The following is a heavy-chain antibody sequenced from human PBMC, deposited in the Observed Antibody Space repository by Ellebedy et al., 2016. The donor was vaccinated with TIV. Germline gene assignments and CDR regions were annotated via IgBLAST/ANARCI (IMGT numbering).Heavy chain of an antibody. CDR1: GYAFTSYY. Sequence: ASVKVSCKATGYAFTSYYMDWVRQAPGQGLEWMGIINPSGGSTTYAKNLQGRVTMTRDTSTGTVYMELSSLRSDETAVYYCARDLGGPFDFWGQGTLVTVSS. J-gene: IGHJ4*02. CDR3: ARDLGGPFDF. CDR2: INPSGGST. V-gene: IGHV1-46*04. D-gene: IGHD3-10*01.